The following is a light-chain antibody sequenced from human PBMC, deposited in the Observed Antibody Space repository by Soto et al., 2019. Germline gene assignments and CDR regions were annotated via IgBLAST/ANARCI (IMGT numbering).Light chain of an antibody. V-gene: IGKV3-20*01. J-gene: IGKJ5*01. CDR2: GAS. CDR3: QQYGSSPPIT. CDR1: QSVSSSY. Sequence: EIVLTQSPATLSLSPWERATLSCRASQSVSSSYLAWYQQKPGQAPRLLIYGASSRATGIPDRFSGSGSGTDFTLIISRLEPEDFAVYYCQQYGSSPPITFGQGTRLEIK.